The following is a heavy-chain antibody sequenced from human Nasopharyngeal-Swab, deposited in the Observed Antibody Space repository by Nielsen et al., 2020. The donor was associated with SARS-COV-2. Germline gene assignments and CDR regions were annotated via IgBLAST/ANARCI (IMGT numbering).Heavy chain of an antibody. CDR2: IYSGGST. D-gene: IGHD5-18*01. CDR1: GFTVSSNY. Sequence: GESLKISCAASGFTVSSNYMSWVRQAPGKGLEWVSVIYSGGSTYYADSVKGRFTISRDNSKNTLYLQMNSLRAEDTAVYYCARVVDTAMGPIDYWGQGTLVTVSS. J-gene: IGHJ4*02. V-gene: IGHV3-53*05. CDR3: ARVVDTAMGPIDY.